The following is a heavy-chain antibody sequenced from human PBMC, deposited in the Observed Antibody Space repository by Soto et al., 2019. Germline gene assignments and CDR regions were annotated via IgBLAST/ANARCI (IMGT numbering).Heavy chain of an antibody. V-gene: IGHV3-23*01. D-gene: IGHD2-15*01. CDR2: ITGSGGST. Sequence: EVQLLESGGGLVQPGGSLRLSCAASGFTFSSYDMSWVRQAPGKGLVWVSAITGSGGSTYYADSVKGRFTISRDNSNNTLYLQMNSLRADDPAAYYCAKGRPRNCVGRCSNWFDPWGQGTLVTVSS. CDR3: AKGRPRNCVGRCSNWFDP. CDR1: GFTFSSYD. J-gene: IGHJ5*02.